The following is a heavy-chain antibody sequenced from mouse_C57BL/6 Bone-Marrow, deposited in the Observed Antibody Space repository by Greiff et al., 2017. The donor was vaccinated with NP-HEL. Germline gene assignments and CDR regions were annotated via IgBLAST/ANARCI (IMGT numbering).Heavy chain of an antibody. D-gene: IGHD1-1*01. V-gene: IGHV5-9-1*02. CDR3: TNYYGSRFAY. Sequence: EVKLVESGEGLVKPGGSLKLSCAASGFTFSSYAMSWVRQTPEKRLEWVAYISSGGDYIYYADTVKGRFTISKDNARNTLYLQMSSLKSEDTAMYYCTNYYGSRFAYWGQGTLVTVSA. CDR2: ISSGGDYI. CDR1: GFTFSSYA. J-gene: IGHJ3*01.